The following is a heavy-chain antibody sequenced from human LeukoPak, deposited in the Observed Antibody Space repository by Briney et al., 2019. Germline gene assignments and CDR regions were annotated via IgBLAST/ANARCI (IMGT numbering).Heavy chain of an antibody. J-gene: IGHJ4*02. CDR3: ARGGRDYGDSWYFDY. D-gene: IGHD4-17*01. Sequence: QSGRSLRLSCAASGFTFSSYGMHWVRQAPGKGLEWVAVIWYDGSNKYYADSVKGRFTISRDNSKNTLYLQMNSLRAEDTAVYYCARGGRDYGDSWYFDYWGQGTLVTVSS. CDR2: IWYDGSNK. V-gene: IGHV3-33*01. CDR1: GFTFSSYG.